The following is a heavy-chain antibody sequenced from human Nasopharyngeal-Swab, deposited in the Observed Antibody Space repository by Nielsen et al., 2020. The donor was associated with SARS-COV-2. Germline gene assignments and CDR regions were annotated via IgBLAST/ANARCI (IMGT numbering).Heavy chain of an antibody. D-gene: IGHD1-26*01. V-gene: IGHV1-18*01. J-gene: IGHJ4*02. CDR3: ARDPSTLRGSNWFDY. CDR1: GYTFTSYG. CDR2: VSAYNGNT. Sequence: ASVKVPCKASGYTFTSYGISWVRQAPGQGLEWMGWVSAYNGNTNYAQKLQGRVTMTTDTSTSTAYMELRSLRSDDTAVYYCARDPSTLRGSNWFDYWGQGTLVTVSS.